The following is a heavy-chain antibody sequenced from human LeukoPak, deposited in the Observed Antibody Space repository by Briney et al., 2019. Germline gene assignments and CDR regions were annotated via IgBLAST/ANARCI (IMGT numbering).Heavy chain of an antibody. D-gene: IGHD2-15*01. CDR3: ARDIDGGRDNYFLY. Sequence: GRSLRLSCAASGFTFSSYAMHWVRQAPGKGLEWLALISFDGSNKYYADSVKGRFTVSRDNSQTTLYLQMNSLRAEDTAVYYCARDIDGGRDNYFLYSGQGTLVTVSS. J-gene: IGHJ4*02. CDR1: GFTFSSYA. CDR2: ISFDGSNK. V-gene: IGHV3-30-3*01.